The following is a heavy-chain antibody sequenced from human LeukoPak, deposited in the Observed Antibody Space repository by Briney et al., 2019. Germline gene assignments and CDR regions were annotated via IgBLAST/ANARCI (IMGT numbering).Heavy chain of an antibody. CDR2: IGGSGIRT. CDR1: GFTVSSNY. Sequence: GSLRLSCAASGFTVSSNYRSWVRQAPGEGLEWVSGIGGSGIRTYYADSVKGRFTISRDNSRNTLYLQMNSLRHEDTAVYYCAKDSHWILFDDWGQGTLVTVSS. D-gene: IGHD2-2*03. CDR3: AKDSHWILFDD. V-gene: IGHV3-53*01. J-gene: IGHJ4*02.